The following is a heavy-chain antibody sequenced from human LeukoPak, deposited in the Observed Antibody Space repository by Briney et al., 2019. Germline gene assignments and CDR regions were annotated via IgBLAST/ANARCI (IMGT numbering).Heavy chain of an antibody. CDR3: ARDLAGFGGYSYGMVDY. V-gene: IGHV6-1*01. Sequence: SQTLSLTCAISGDSFSSNSATWDWLRQSPSRGLEWLGRTYYRSNLYNDYAESVKGRITIHPDTSKNQFSLQLNSVTPEDTAVYYCARDLAGFGGYSYGMVDYWGQGTLVTVSS. D-gene: IGHD5-18*01. CDR1: GDSFSSNSAT. CDR2: TYYRSNLYN. J-gene: IGHJ4*02.